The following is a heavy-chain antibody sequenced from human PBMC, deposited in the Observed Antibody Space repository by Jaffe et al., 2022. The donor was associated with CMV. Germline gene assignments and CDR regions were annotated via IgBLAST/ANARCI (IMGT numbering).Heavy chain of an antibody. CDR1: GFTVTSNY. D-gene: IGHD3-9*01. V-gene: IGHV3-53*01. Sequence: EVQLVESGGGLIQPGGSLRLSCAASGFTVTSNYMSWVRQAPGKGLEWISLTFSSGFTYYADSVKGRFTISRDNSQNMLFLEMSSLRVEDTAIYYCARDTTGFMTGYYTGIAVWGQGTTVTVSS. CDR3: ARDTTGFMTGYYTGIAV. J-gene: IGHJ6*02. CDR2: TFSSGFT.